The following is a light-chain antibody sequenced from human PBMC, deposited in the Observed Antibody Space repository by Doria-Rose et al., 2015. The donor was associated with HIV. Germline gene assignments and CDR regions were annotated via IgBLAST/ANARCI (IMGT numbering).Light chain of an antibody. J-gene: IGKJ1*01. CDR1: QRVKSSY. V-gene: IGKV3-20*01. Sequence: EIVLTQSPGTPSLSPGERATLSCRASQRVKSSYLAWYQQEPGQAPRLLIYDGSTRATGIPDGFSASGSGTDFTLTINRLEPEDFALYYCHQYGTSWTFGQGTKVEI. CDR2: DGS. CDR3: HQYGTSWT.